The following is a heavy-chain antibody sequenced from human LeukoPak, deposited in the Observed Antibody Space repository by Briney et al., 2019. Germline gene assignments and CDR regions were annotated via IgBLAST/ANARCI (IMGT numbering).Heavy chain of an antibody. CDR2: ISYTGTYI. Sequence: GGSLRLSCAASAFSLNAYNMNWVRQAPGKGLEWVSSISYTGTYIHYADSVKGRFTISRDNAQNSLYLQMNSLRAEDTAIYYCVRDRGTYRPIDYWGQGTLVTVSS. J-gene: IGHJ4*02. D-gene: IGHD1-26*01. CDR1: AFSLNAYN. CDR3: VRDRGTYRPIDY. V-gene: IGHV3-21*04.